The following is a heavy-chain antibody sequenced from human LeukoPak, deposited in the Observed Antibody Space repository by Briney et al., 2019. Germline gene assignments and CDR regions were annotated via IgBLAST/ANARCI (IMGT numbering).Heavy chain of an antibody. CDR2: ISGSGGST. D-gene: IGHD2-15*01. Sequence: GGSLRLSCAASGFTFSSYAMSWVRQAPGKGLEWVSAISGSGGSTYYADSVKGRFTISRDNSKNTLYLQMNSLRAEDTAVYYCAKDAELYQPLVAHFDYWGQGTLVTVSS. V-gene: IGHV3-23*01. CDR3: AKDAELYQPLVAHFDY. CDR1: GFTFSSYA. J-gene: IGHJ4*02.